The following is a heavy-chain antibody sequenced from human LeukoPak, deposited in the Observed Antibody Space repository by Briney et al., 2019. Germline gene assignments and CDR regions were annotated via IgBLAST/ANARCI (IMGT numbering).Heavy chain of an antibody. J-gene: IGHJ4*02. CDR3: ARDSEVDTAMVTFISPDY. D-gene: IGHD5-18*01. Sequence: PGGSLRLSCAASGFTFSSYGMHWVRQAPGKGLEWVAVIWYDGSNKYYADSVKGRFTISRDNSKNTLYLQMNSLRAEDTAVYYCARDSEVDTAMVTFISPDYRGQGTLVTVSS. CDR1: GFTFSSYG. V-gene: IGHV3-33*01. CDR2: IWYDGSNK.